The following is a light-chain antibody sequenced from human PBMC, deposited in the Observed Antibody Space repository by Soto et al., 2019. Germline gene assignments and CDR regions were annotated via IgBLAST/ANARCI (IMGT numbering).Light chain of an antibody. Sequence: EIVMTQSPATLSVSPGERATLSCRASQSVSNNLAWYQQRPGQAPSLLIYGASTRATGIPARFSGSGSGTEFTLTISYLQSEDFAVYYCQQYGSSPGLFTFGPGTKVDIK. CDR2: GAS. CDR3: QQYGSSPGLFT. V-gene: IGKV3-15*01. CDR1: QSVSNN. J-gene: IGKJ3*01.